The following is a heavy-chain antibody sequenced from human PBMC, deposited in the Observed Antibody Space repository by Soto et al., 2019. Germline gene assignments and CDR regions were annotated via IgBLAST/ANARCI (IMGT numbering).Heavy chain of an antibody. V-gene: IGHV5-51*01. CDR3: GRGHCSGGSCYLESTFDI. J-gene: IGHJ3*02. CDR1: GYSFTSYW. CDR2: IYPGDSDT. Sequence: EVQLVQSGAEVKKPGESLKISCKGSGYSFTSYWIGWVRQMPGKGLEWMGIIYPGDSDTRYSPSFQGQVSISADKSISTAYLQWSSLKASDTAMYYCGRGHCSGGSCYLESTFDIWGQGTMVTVSS. D-gene: IGHD2-15*01.